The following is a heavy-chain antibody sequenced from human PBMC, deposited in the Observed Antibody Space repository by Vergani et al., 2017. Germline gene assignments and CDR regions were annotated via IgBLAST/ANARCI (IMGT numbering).Heavy chain of an antibody. CDR3: ARDLWLVDY. J-gene: IGHJ4*02. V-gene: IGHV1-18*04. CDR1: GYSFTSYW. CDR2: ISAYNGNT. D-gene: IGHD6-19*01. Sequence: VQLVQSGAEVKKPGESLKISCKGSGYSFTSYWIGWVRQMPGKGLEWMGWISAYNGNTNYAQKLQGRVTMTTDTSTSTAYMELRSLRSDDTAVYYCARDLWLVDYWGQGTLVTVSS.